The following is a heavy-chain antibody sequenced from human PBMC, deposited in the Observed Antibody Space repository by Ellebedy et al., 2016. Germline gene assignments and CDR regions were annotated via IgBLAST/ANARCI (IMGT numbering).Heavy chain of an antibody. CDR1: GYTFTSYG. CDR2: ISAYNGNT. CDR3: AKDLSLGLRGSGSYPLDYGMDV. J-gene: IGHJ6*02. V-gene: IGHV1-18*04. D-gene: IGHD3-10*01. Sequence: ASVKVSXXASGYTFTSYGISWVRQAPGQGLEWMGWISAYNGNTNYAQKLQGRVTMTTDTSTSTAYMELRSLRSDDTALYYCAKDLSLGLRGSGSYPLDYGMDVWGQGTTVTVSS.